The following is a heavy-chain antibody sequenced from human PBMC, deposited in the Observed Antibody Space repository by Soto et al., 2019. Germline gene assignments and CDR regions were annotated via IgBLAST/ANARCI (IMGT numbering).Heavy chain of an antibody. CDR2: IIPILGIA. D-gene: IGHD3-16*02. Sequence: QVQLVQSGAEVKKPGSSVKVSCKASGGTFSSYTISWVRQAPGQGLEWMGRIIPILGIANYAQKFQGRVTITADKSTSPVYMELSSLRSEDTAVYYGASGNYDDVWGSYRHMTPGFDYWGQGTLVTVSS. CDR1: GGTFSSYT. V-gene: IGHV1-69*02. J-gene: IGHJ4*02. CDR3: ASGNYDDVWGSYRHMTPGFDY.